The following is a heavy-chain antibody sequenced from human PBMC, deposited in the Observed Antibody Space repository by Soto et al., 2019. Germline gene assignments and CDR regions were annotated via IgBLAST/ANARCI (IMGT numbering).Heavy chain of an antibody. V-gene: IGHV3-66*01. J-gene: IGHJ4*02. CDR2: IYGGGST. CDR3: AREYYDSSGYSMALDY. Sequence: PWGSLRLSCAASGFTVSSSYMSWVRLAPGKGLERVSVIYGGGSTYYADSVKGRFTISRDHSKNTLYLQMNSLRAEDTAVYYCAREYYDSSGYSMALDYWGQGT. D-gene: IGHD3-22*01. CDR1: GFTVSSSY.